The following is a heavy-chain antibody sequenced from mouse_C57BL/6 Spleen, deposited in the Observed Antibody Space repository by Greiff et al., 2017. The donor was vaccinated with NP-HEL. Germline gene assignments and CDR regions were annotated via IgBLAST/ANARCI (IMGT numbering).Heavy chain of an antibody. D-gene: IGHD2-3*01. CDR3: ARSLDGYHWYFDV. CDR2: IYPGSGST. Sequence: QVQLQQPGAELVKPGASVKMSCKASGYTFTSYWITWVKQRPGQGLEWIGDIYPGSGSTNYNEKFKSKATLTVDTSSSTAYMQLSSLTYEDSAVYYCARSLDGYHWYFDVWGTGTTVTVSS. J-gene: IGHJ1*03. V-gene: IGHV1-55*01. CDR1: GYTFTSYW.